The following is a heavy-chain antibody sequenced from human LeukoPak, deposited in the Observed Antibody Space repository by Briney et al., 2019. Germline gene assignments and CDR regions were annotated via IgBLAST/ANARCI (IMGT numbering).Heavy chain of an antibody. CDR1: GFTFSSYA. Sequence: HPGRSLRLSCAASGFTFSSYAMHWVRQAPGKGLEWVAVISYDGSNKYYADSVKGRFTISRDNSKNTLYLQMNSLRAEDAAVYYCARDLSPITMVRGVLVYWGQGTLVTVSS. D-gene: IGHD3-10*01. V-gene: IGHV3-30*04. CDR3: ARDLSPITMVRGVLVY. CDR2: ISYDGSNK. J-gene: IGHJ4*02.